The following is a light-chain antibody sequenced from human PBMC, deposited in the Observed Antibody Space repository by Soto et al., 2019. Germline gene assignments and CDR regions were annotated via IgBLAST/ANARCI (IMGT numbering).Light chain of an antibody. CDR2: INSDGSH. J-gene: IGLJ2*01. V-gene: IGLV4-69*01. CDR1: SGHSRNA. Sequence: QPVLTQLPSASASLGASVKLTCTLSSGHSRNAIAWHQQQPEKGPRYLMKINSDGSHIKGDEIPDRFSGSSSGAERYLTISSLQSEDEADYYCQAWVTGIGVFGGGTKVTVL. CDR3: QAWVTGIGV.